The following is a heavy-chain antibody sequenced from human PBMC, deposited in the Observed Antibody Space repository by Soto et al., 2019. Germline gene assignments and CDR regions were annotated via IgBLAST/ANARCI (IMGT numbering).Heavy chain of an antibody. Sequence: PGGSLRLSFAASGFTFSSYWMHWVRQAPGKGLVWVSRINSDGSNTSYADSVKGRFTISRDNAKNTLYLQMNSLRAEDTAVYYCAGATVTASYYYYGMDVWGQGTTVTVSS. D-gene: IGHD4-17*01. CDR1: GFTFSSYW. CDR2: INSDGSNT. V-gene: IGHV3-74*01. CDR3: AGATVTASYYYYGMDV. J-gene: IGHJ6*02.